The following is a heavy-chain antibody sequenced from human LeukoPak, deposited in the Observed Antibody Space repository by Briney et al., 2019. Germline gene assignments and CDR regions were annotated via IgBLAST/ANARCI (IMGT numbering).Heavy chain of an antibody. Sequence: PSETLSLTCAVYGGSFSGYYWSWLRQRPGKGLEWVSIIYSGGSTYYADSVKGRFTISRDDSKNTLYLQMNSLRAEDTAVYYCAADFPSVDWGQGTLVTVSS. CDR3: AADFPSVD. V-gene: IGHV3-53*01. D-gene: IGHD3-10*01. J-gene: IGHJ4*02. CDR1: GGSFSGYY. CDR2: IYSGGST.